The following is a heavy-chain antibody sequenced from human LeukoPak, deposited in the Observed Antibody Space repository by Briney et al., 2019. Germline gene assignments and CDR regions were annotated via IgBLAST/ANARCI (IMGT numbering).Heavy chain of an antibody. CDR2: INPDGNKK. CDR1: GLTFSSSW. Sequence: GGSLRLSCAVSGLTFSSSWMDWVRQAPGKGLELVASINPDGNKKYSADSVKGRITISRDNAENSLYLQMNSLRVEDTAFYYCARDLAYSRLDYWGQGMLVTVSS. V-gene: IGHV3-7*01. CDR3: ARDLAYSRLDY. J-gene: IGHJ4*02. D-gene: IGHD5-18*01.